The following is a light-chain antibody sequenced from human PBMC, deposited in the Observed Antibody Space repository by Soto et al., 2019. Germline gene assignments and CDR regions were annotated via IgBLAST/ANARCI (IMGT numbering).Light chain of an antibody. CDR2: GAS. V-gene: IGKV3-15*01. CDR3: QQYNNWPALT. J-gene: IGKJ4*01. Sequence: EIVMTQSPATLSLSAGEIATLSCRGSQSVSSNLAWYQQKPGQAPRLLIYGASTRATGIPARFSGSGSGTEFTLTISSLQSEDFAVYYCQQYNNWPALTFGGGTKVDIK. CDR1: QSVSSN.